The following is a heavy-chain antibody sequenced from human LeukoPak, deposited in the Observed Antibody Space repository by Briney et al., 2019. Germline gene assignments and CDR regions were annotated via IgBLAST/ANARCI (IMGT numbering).Heavy chain of an antibody. D-gene: IGHD3-10*01. V-gene: IGHV1-2*02. CDR2: INPNSGVT. Sequence: ASVKVSCKASGYTFTDFYMHWVRQAPGQGLEWMGWINPNSGVTKYAQKFQGRVTMTRDTSISTAYMELSRLRSDDTAVYYCARDGSGSYDYWGQGTLVTVSS. J-gene: IGHJ4*02. CDR3: ARDGSGSYDY. CDR1: GYTFTDFY.